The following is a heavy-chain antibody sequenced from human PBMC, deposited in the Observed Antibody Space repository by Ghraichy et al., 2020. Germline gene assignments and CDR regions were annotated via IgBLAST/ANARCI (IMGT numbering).Heavy chain of an antibody. D-gene: IGHD2-2*02. CDR2: ISYDGSNK. V-gene: IGHV3-30*04. J-gene: IGHJ6*02. CDR1: GFTFSSYA. Sequence: GGSLRLSCAASGFTFSSYAMHWVRQAPGKGLEWVAVISYDGSNKYYADSVKGRFTISRDNSKNTLYLQMNGLRAEDTAVYYCARDGPEYCSSTSCYTDYGMDVWGQGTTVTVSS. CDR3: ARDGPEYCSSTSCYTDYGMDV.